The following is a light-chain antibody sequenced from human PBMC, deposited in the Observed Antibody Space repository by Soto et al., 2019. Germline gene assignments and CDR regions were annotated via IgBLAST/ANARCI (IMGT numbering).Light chain of an antibody. CDR2: SAS. CDR1: QSISNY. J-gene: IGKJ2*01. CDR3: QRSDSTPYT. Sequence: DIQMTQSPSSLSASVGDRVTITCRASQSISNYLNWFQQKPGKAPNLLISSASSLQSGVPSRFSGSASGIEFTITISNLKPEDFSTYYCQRSDSTPYTFGQGTKLEI. V-gene: IGKV1-39*01.